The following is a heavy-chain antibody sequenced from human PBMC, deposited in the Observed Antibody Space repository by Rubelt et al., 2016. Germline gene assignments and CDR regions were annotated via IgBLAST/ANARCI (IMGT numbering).Heavy chain of an antibody. J-gene: IGHJ6*02. CDR3: ARTPYYYDSSGLRGYYYYYGMDV. CDR1: GYTFTSYG. D-gene: IGHD3-22*01. V-gene: IGHV1-18*01. CDR2: ISAYNGNT. Sequence: QVQLVQSGAEVKKPGASVKVSCKASGYTFTSYGISWVRQAPGQGLEWMGWISAYNGNTNYAQKLQGRVTMTTDTSTSTAYMELRSLRSDDTAVYYCARTPYYYDSSGLRGYYYYYGMDVWGQGTTVTVSS.